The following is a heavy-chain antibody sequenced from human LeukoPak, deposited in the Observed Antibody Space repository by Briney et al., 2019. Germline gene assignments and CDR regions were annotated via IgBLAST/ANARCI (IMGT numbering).Heavy chain of an antibody. CDR1: GGSIRSSRYY. J-gene: IGHJ4*02. V-gene: IGHV4-39*01. CDR2: IYSNGGT. Sequence: SETLSLTCTVSGGSIRSSRYYWGWIRQPPGKGLEWIGSIYSNGGTYYNPSLRSRVNMSVDTSKNQFSLKLTSVTAAETAVYYCARKRKGAYDFDYWGQGTLVTVSS. CDR3: ARKRKGAYDFDY. D-gene: IGHD3-16*01.